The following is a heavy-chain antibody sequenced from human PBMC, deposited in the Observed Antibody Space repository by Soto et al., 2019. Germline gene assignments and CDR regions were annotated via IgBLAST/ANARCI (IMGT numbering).Heavy chain of an antibody. V-gene: IGHV1-46*03. J-gene: IGHJ6*02. CDR3: ARNLGDQLPYDDYGDRIDF. CDR1: GYTLTSYY. Sequence: GASGKVSCKAPGYTLTSYYINWGRQAPGQGLEWLGRINPSGGSTNYAQKFQGRVTMTRDTSPSTAYMRLSSLRSEDTPVYYYARNLGDQLPYDDYGDRIDFCGQGTSVTVYS. CDR2: INPSGGST. D-gene: IGHD2-2*02.